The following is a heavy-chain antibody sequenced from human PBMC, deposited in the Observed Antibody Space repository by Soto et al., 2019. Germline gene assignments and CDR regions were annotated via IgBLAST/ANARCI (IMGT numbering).Heavy chain of an antibody. CDR1: GFTFSDSY. CDR2: ITFSGNTV. Sequence: GGSLRLACAASGFTFSDSYMSWIRQAPGKGLEWISYITFSGNTVYYADSLKGRFTISRDNAKNSLYLQMNRLRAEDTAVYYCARVSWREKYGMDVWGQGTTVTVSS. CDR3: ARVSWREKYGMDV. V-gene: IGHV3-11*01. J-gene: IGHJ6*02.